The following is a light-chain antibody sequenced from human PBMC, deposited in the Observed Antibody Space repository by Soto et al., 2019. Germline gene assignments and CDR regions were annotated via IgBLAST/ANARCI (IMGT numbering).Light chain of an antibody. CDR2: GAS. J-gene: IGKJ4*01. CDR3: QQYGSSPLT. CDR1: QSVSSSY. V-gene: IGKV3-20*01. Sequence: EIVLTQSPGTLSLSPGERATLSCRASQSVSSSYLAWYQQKPGQAPRLLIYGASSRATGIPDRFSGSGSGTDFTLTISRLXXXXXAVYYCQQYGSSPLTFGGGTKVEIK.